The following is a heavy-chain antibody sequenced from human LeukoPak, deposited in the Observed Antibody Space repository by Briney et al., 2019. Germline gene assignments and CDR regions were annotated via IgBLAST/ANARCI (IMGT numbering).Heavy chain of an antibody. CDR1: GGSISSYY. CDR3: ARGDSYCSSTSCYYYFDY. V-gene: IGHV4-4*07. D-gene: IGHD2-2*01. J-gene: IGHJ4*02. CDR2: IYTSGST. Sequence: SETLSLTCTVSGGSISSYYWSWIRQPAGKGLEWIGRIYTSGSTNYNPSLKSRFTMSVDTSKNQFSLKLSSVTAADTAVYYCARGDSYCSSTSCYYYFDYWGQGTLVTVSS.